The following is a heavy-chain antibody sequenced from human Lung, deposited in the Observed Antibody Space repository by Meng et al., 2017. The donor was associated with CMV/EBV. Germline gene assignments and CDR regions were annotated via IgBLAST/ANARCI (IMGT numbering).Heavy chain of an antibody. CDR1: GFTFGGYW. J-gene: IGHJ4*02. CDR2: IDGDGSST. V-gene: IGHV3-74*01. D-gene: IGHD3-16*01. CDR3: ARDLGGLGRDFDY. Sequence: GEXXTISCAASGFTFGGYWMHWVRQAPGKRPVWVSRIDGDGSSTSYADSVKGRFTISRDNAKNTLSLQMNSLGAEDTAIYYCARDLGGLGRDFDYWGQGTRVTVSS.